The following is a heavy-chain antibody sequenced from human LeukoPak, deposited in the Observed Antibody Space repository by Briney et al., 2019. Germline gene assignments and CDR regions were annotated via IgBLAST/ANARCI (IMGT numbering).Heavy chain of an antibody. CDR1: GGSFSGYY. CDR2: INHSGTT. V-gene: IGHV4-34*01. D-gene: IGHD6-6*01. Sequence: SVTLSLTCAVYGGSFSGYYWSWIRQPPGKGLEWIGEINHSGTTNYNPSLKSRVTISVDTSKNQFSLKLSSVTAADTAVYYCARVMQAARPPFKDVWGKGTTVTVSS. J-gene: IGHJ6*04. CDR3: ARVMQAARPPFKDV.